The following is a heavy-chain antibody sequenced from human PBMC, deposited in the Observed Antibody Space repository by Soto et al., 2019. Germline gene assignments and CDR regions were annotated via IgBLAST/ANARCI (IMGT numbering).Heavy chain of an antibody. CDR2: VSTNDDRT. D-gene: IGHD3-22*01. Sequence: GPGVKMPGASVKVSCKTSGYIFTAHGLAWLRQAPGQRPEWMGWVSTNDDRTNYAQKFQGRVTMTTDRSTTTTSMELRSLRPDDTAVYYCARELNTESSAYYSFAFWGQGTLVTVSS. CDR3: ARELNTESSAYYSFAF. J-gene: IGHJ4*02. CDR1: GYIFTAHG. V-gene: IGHV1-18*01.